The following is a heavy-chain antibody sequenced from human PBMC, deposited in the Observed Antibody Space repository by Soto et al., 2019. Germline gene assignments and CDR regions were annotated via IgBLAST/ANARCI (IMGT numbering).Heavy chain of an antibody. J-gene: IGHJ6*02. D-gene: IGHD3-10*01. CDR3: AKEGIRGVIPLYYYYYYGMDV. CDR1: GFTFSSYG. Sequence: QVQLVESGGGVVQPGRSLRLSCAASGFTFSSYGMHWVRQAPGKGLEWVAVISYDGSNKYYADSVKGRFTISRDNSKNTLYLQMNSLRAEDTAVYYCAKEGIRGVIPLYYYYYYGMDVWGQGTTVTVSS. V-gene: IGHV3-30*18. CDR2: ISYDGSNK.